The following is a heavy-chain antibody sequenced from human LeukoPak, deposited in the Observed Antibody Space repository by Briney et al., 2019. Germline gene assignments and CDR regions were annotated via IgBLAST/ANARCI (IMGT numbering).Heavy chain of an antibody. CDR3: ARGGLWFGEFPFYFDY. CDR1: GYTFTSYH. J-gene: IGHJ4*02. CDR2: INPSGGST. D-gene: IGHD3-10*01. Sequence: GASVKVSCKASGYTFTSYHMHWVRQAPGQGLEWMGIINPSGGSTSSAQKFQGRVTMTRDTSTSTVYMELSSLRSEDTAVYYCARGGLWFGEFPFYFDYWGQGTLVTVSS. V-gene: IGHV1-46*01.